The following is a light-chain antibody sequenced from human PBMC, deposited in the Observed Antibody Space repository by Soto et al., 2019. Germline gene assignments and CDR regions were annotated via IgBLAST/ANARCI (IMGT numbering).Light chain of an antibody. Sequence: DIQMTQSPSSLSASVGDRVTITCRASQSISSYLNWYQQKPGKAPKLLIYGASSLQSRVPSRCSGSGSCTDFTRTFSSLQTEDFASDYEPQSYSTPLDFGVGTKV. CDR2: GAS. J-gene: IGKJ4*01. CDR3: PQSYSTPLD. CDR1: QSISSY. V-gene: IGKV1-39*01.